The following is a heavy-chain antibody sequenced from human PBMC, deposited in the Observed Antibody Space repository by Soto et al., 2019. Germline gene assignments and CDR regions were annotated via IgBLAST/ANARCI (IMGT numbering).Heavy chain of an antibody. CDR3: ARSPSMTTVSLDY. J-gene: IGHJ4*02. Sequence: VQLVESGGGLVKPGGSLRLSCAASGFTFSSYSMNWVRQAPGKGLEWVSSISSSSSYIYYADSVKGRFTISRDNAKNSLHLQMNSLRAEDTAVYYCARSPSMTTVSLDYWGQGTLVTVSS. CDR1: GFTFSSYS. CDR2: ISSSSSYI. D-gene: IGHD4-17*01. V-gene: IGHV3-21*01.